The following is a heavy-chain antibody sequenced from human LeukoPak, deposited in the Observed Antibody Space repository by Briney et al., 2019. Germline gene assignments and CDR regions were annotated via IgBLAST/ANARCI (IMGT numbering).Heavy chain of an antibody. CDR3: AREDSSNWYMGH. Sequence: PGRSLRLSCATSGFTFSHYGIHWVRQAPGKGLEWVAVIWSDGSRKEYADSVQGRFTISRDSSKSTVDLQLNSLRVEDTAVYYCAREDSSNWYMGHWGQGTLVTVSS. J-gene: IGHJ4*02. V-gene: IGHV3-33*01. CDR2: IWSDGSRK. D-gene: IGHD6-13*01. CDR1: GFTFSHYG.